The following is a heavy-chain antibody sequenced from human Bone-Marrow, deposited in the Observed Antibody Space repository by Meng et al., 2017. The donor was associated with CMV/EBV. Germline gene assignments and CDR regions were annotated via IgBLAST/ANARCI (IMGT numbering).Heavy chain of an antibody. CDR1: GFTFSSYW. CDR2: IKQDGSEK. V-gene: IGHV3-7*01. Sequence: GESLKISCAASGFTFSSYWMSWVRQAPGKGLEWVANIKQDGSEKYYVDSAKGRFTISRDNAKNSLYLQMNSLRAEDTAVYYCARAFSYNFDYWGQGTLVTVSS. CDR3: ARAFSYNFDY. D-gene: IGHD1-1*01. J-gene: IGHJ4*02.